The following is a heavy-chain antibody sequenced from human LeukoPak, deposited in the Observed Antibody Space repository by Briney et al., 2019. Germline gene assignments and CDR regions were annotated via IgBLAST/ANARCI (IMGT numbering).Heavy chain of an antibody. V-gene: IGHV4-59*08. CDR1: GGSISGYS. CDR2: IYYNGST. J-gene: IGHJ4*02. D-gene: IGHD2-15*01. CDR3: ARLYCMSAGCYEIY. Sequence: SETLSLTCTVSGGSISGYSWSWIRQPPGKGLEYIGYIGYIYYNGSTNHNPSLKSRVTISLDSSKNVFSLRLTSVTAADTAIYYCARLYCMSAGCYEIYWGQGTLVTVSS.